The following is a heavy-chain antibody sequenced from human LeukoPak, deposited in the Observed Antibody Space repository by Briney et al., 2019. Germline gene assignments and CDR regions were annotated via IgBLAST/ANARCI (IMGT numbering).Heavy chain of an antibody. V-gene: IGHV3-53*01. Sequence: GSLRLSCSAFGVTGLTHDMTWVRQAPGKGLEWVSVLYSDGNTKYADSVQGRFTISRDNSKNTLYLEMNSLSPDDTAVYYCARGVEPLAANTLAYWGQGTLVTVSS. CDR1: GVTGLTHD. J-gene: IGHJ4*02. D-gene: IGHD1-14*01. CDR2: LYSDGNT. CDR3: ARGVEPLAANTLAY.